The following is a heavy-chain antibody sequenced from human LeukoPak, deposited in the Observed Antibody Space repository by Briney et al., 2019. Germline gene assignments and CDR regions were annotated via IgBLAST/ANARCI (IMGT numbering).Heavy chain of an antibody. CDR1: GFTFSDYY. V-gene: IGHV3-11*04. Sequence: PGGSLRLSCAASGFTFSDYYMSWIRQAPGKGLEWVSYISSSGSTIYYADSVKGRFTISRDNSKNTLYLQMNSLRAEDTAVYYCAKEGEDDFWSGYYNVWGKGTTVTVSS. CDR3: AKEGEDDFWSGYYNV. CDR2: ISSSGSTI. D-gene: IGHD3-3*01. J-gene: IGHJ6*04.